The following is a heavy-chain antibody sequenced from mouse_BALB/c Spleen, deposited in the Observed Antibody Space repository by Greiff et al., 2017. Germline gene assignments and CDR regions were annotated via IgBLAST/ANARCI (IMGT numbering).Heavy chain of an antibody. Sequence: EVKLVESGGGLVKPGGSLKLSCAASGFTFSDYYMYWVRQTPEKRLEWVATISDGGSYTYYPDSVKGRFTISRDNAKNNLYLQMSSLKSEDTAMYYCARGGGNDAMDYWGQGTSVTVSS. V-gene: IGHV5-4*02. J-gene: IGHJ4*01. D-gene: IGHD1-1*01. CDR1: GFTFSDYY. CDR2: ISDGGSYT. CDR3: ARGGGNDAMDY.